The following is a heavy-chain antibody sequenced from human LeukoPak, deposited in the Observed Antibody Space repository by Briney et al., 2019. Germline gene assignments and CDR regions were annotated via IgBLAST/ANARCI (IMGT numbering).Heavy chain of an antibody. V-gene: IGHV3-21*01. CDR3: ARFGYSHGYGWGGGYYYYYMHV. D-gene: IGHD5-18*01. CDR1: GFTFSSYN. CDR2: ISSSSRYI. Sequence: PGGSLRLSCVASGFTFSSYNMNWVRQAPGKGLEWVSSISSSSRYIYYTDSVKGRFTIFRDNAKNSVYLQMNSLRAEDTAVYYCARFGYSHGYGWGGGYYYYYMHVWGKGTTVTVSS. J-gene: IGHJ6*03.